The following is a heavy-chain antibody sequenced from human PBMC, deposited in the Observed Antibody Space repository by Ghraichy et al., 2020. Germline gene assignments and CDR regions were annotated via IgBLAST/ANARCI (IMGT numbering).Heavy chain of an antibody. CDR2: INHSGST. J-gene: IGHJ4*02. D-gene: IGHD3-16*01. CDR3: ARDGGAFFDY. Sequence: SETLSLTCAVYGGSFSGYYWSWIRQPPGKGLEWIGEINHSGSTNYNPSLKSRVTISVDTSKNQFSLSLSSVTAADTAVYYCARDGGAFFDYWGQGTLVTVSS. V-gene: IGHV4-34*01. CDR1: GGSFSGYY.